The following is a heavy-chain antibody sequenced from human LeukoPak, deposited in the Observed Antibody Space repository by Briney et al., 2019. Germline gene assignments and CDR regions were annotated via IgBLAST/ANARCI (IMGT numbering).Heavy chain of an antibody. J-gene: IGHJ6*03. CDR1: GFTFSSYE. CDR2: ISSRGDYK. D-gene: IGHD6-6*01. Sequence: PGGSLRLACPASGFTFSSYEMNWVRQAAGRGRDWVSSISSRGDYKYYGYSGKGRFTISRDNAKNSLYLQMNSLRAEDTAVYYCARDNRGWQGIAARPKRSDYYYMDVWGKGPTVTVSS. V-gene: IGHV3-21*01. CDR3: ARDNRGWQGIAARPKRSDYYYMDV.